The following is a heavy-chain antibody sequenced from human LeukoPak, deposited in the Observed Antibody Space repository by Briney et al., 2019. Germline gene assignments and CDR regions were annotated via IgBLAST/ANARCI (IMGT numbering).Heavy chain of an antibody. J-gene: IGHJ6*03. CDR1: GFTFSSYW. V-gene: IGHV3-7*01. CDR3: VLRSSWNYYMDV. D-gene: IGHD6-13*01. Sequence: GGSLRLSCAVSGFTFSSYWMSWVRQAPGKGLEWVANIKKDGSEKYYVDSVKGRFTISRDNAKNSLYLQMNSLRAEDTAVYYCVLRSSWNYYMDVWGKGTTVAVSS. CDR2: IKKDGSEK.